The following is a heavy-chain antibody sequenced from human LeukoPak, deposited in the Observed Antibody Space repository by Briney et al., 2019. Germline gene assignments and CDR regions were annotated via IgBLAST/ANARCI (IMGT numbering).Heavy chain of an antibody. CDR2: INPNSGGT. CDR1: GYTFTGYY. Sequence: ASVKVSCKASGYTFTGYYIHWVRQAPGQGLEWMGWINPNSGGTNYAQKFQGRVTMTRDTSISTAYMELSRLRSDDTAVYYRACLMVFGVAVAGRGGDYWGQGTLVTVSS. J-gene: IGHJ4*02. V-gene: IGHV1-2*02. CDR3: ACLMVFGVAVAGRGGDY. D-gene: IGHD6-19*01.